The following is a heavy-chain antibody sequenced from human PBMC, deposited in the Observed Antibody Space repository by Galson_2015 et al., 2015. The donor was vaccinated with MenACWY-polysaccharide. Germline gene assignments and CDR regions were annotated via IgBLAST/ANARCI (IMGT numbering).Heavy chain of an antibody. V-gene: IGHV3-23*01. D-gene: IGHD6-19*01. CDR2: ISSTGGST. CDR1: GFTFSSYG. J-gene: IGHJ4*02. Sequence: SLRLSCAASGFTFSSYGMSWVRQAPGKGLEWVSGISSTGGSTYYADSVEGRFTISRDNSKNTLYVQMNSLRAEDTAVYYCAKAYSSGWYVADYWGQGTLVTVSS. CDR3: AKAYSSGWYVADY.